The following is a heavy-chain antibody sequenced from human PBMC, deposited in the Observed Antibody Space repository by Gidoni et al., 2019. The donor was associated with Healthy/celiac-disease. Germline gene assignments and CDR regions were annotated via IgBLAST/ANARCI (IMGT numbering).Heavy chain of an antibody. CDR2: IYYSGST. D-gene: IGHD6-19*01. J-gene: IGHJ4*02. CDR1: GGSISSYY. V-gene: IGHV4-59*08. CDR3: ARFSSGSYYFDY. Sequence: QVQLQESGPGLVKPSETLSLTCTVSGGSISSYYWSWIRQPPGKGLEWIGYIYYSGSTNYNPSLKSRVTISVDTSKNRFSLKLSSVTAADTAVYYCARFSSGSYYFDYWGQGTLVTVSS.